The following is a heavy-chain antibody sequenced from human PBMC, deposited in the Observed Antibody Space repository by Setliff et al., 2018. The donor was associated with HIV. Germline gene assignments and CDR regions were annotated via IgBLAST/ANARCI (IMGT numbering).Heavy chain of an antibody. V-gene: IGHV1-2*02. CDR3: ARAPYHYDGRGNDFNWFDP. J-gene: IGHJ5*02. CDR1: GYTFTSYV. D-gene: IGHD3-22*01. Sequence: ASVKVSCKASGYTFTSYVMHWVRQAPGQGLECMGWINPHSGATNYAPKVQGRVTMTRDTSISAAYMDLSRLTSDDTAVFYCARAPYHYDGRGNDFNWFDPWGQGTLVTVSS. CDR2: INPHSGAT.